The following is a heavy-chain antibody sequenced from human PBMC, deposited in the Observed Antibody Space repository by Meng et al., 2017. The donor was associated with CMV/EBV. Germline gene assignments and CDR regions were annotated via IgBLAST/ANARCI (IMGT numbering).Heavy chain of an antibody. V-gene: IGHV3-53*01. CDR3: ARITVGAIDY. D-gene: IGHD1-26*01. Sequence: RLSSAASVFTVSRISMCWVLQAPGKGLAWVSFIYSGGSTYYADSVKGRFTLSRDNSKNTLYLQMNSLRAEDTAVYYCARITVGAIDYWGQGTLVPSPQ. J-gene: IGHJ4*02. CDR1: VFTVSRIS. CDR2: IYSGGST.